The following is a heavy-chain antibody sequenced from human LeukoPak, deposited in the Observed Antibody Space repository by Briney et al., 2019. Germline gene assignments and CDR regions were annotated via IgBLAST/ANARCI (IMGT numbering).Heavy chain of an antibody. Sequence: SVTVSCKASGGTFSSYAISWVRQAPGQGLEWMGGIIPIFGTANYAQKFQGRVTITTDESTSTAYMELSSLRSEDTAVYYCASHRRFGEGDWFDPWGQGTLVTVSS. V-gene: IGHV1-69*05. CDR3: ASHRRFGEGDWFDP. J-gene: IGHJ5*02. D-gene: IGHD3-10*01. CDR1: GGTFSSYA. CDR2: IIPIFGTA.